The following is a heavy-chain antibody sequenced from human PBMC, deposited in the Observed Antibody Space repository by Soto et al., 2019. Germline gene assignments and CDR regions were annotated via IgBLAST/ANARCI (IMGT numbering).Heavy chain of an antibody. J-gene: IGHJ5*02. CDR2: IWYDGSNK. D-gene: IGHD6-6*01. CDR3: ARDYDGAARSNWFDP. Sequence: QVQLVESGGGVVQPGRSLRLSCAASGFTFSSYGMHWVRQAPGKGLEWVAVIWYDGSNKYYADSVKGRFTISRDNSKNSLYLQMNSLRAEDTAVYYCARDYDGAARSNWFDPWGQGTLVTVSS. CDR1: GFTFSSYG. V-gene: IGHV3-33*01.